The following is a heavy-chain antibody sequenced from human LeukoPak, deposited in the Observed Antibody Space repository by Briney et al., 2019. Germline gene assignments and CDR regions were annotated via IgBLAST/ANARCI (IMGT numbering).Heavy chain of an antibody. CDR1: GGSISSYY. J-gene: IGHJ4*02. D-gene: IGHD5-18*01. Sequence: SETLSLTCSVSGGSISSYYWSWIRQPPGKGLEWIGYIHYSGSTHYNPSLKSRVTISVDTSKNQFSLKLSSVTAADTAVYYCARAEKGIQLWLPDYFDYWGQGTLVTVSS. CDR2: IHYSGST. V-gene: IGHV4-59*12. CDR3: ARAEKGIQLWLPDYFDY.